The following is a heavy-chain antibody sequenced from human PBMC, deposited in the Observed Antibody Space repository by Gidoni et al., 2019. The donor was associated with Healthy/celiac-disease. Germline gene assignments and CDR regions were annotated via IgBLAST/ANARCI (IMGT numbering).Heavy chain of an antibody. CDR1: GGYISSGSSY. Sequence: QVQLQESGPGLVKPSQTLTLTCTGSGGYISSGSSYWSWIRQPAGKGLEWIGRIYTSGSTNYNPSLKSRVTISVDTSKNQFSLKLSSVTAADTAVYYCAREIITGTTIWFDPWGQGTLVTVSS. J-gene: IGHJ5*02. V-gene: IGHV4-61*02. CDR2: IYTSGST. CDR3: AREIITGTTIWFDP. D-gene: IGHD1-7*01.